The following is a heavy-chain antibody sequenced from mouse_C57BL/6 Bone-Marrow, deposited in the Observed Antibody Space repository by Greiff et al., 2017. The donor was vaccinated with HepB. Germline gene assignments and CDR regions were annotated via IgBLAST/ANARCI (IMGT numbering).Heavy chain of an antibody. CDR3: ARRGEGTWFAY. Sequence: EVKVEESGGGLVQPGESLELSCESNEYEFPSHDMSWVRKTPEKRLELVAAINSDGGSTYYPDTMERRFIISRDNTKKTLYLQMSRLRSEDTALYYCARRGEGTWFAYWGQGTLVTVSA. J-gene: IGHJ3*01. CDR2: INSDGGST. CDR1: EYEFPSHD. V-gene: IGHV5-2*03.